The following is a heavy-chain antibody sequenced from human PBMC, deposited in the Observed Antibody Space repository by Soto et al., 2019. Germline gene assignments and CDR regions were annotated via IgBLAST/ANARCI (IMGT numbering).Heavy chain of an antibody. Sequence: PSETLSLTCKVSGVSIRSIDYISSWIRYPPGKGLEWIGFIYHTGTTYYNPSLRSRVTISIDTSKSQFSMKLNSVTAADTAVYYCARVMAAMQNWLDPWGQGTLVTVSS. D-gene: IGHD2-2*01. CDR1: GVSIRSIDYI. CDR2: IYHTGTT. CDR3: ARVMAAMQNWLDP. V-gene: IGHV4-30-4*01. J-gene: IGHJ5*02.